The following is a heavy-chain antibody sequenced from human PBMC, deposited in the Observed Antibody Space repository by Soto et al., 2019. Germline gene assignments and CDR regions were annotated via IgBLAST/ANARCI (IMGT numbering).Heavy chain of an antibody. CDR3: AGDLGFGLSDY. CDR1: GYTFTSYA. J-gene: IGHJ4*02. V-gene: IGHV1-3*01. D-gene: IGHD3-10*01. Sequence: QVQLVQSGAEVKKPGASVKVSCKASGYTFTSYAMYWGRQAPGQRLEWMGWINAGNGNTKYSQKFQGRVTITRDTSASTAYMELSSLRSEDTAVYYCAGDLGFGLSDYWGQGTLVTVSS. CDR2: INAGNGNT.